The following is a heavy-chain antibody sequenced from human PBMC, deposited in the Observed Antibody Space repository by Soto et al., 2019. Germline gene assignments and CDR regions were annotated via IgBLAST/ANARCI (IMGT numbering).Heavy chain of an antibody. J-gene: IGHJ4*02. CDR3: TTGPLHASGVVNY. Sequence: QVPLVQSGAEVKKPGSSMKVSCKASGGTFSSDVISWVRQAPGQGLEWMGGIIPIFRTTHYAQKFQGRVTVTTDESASTAYLELSSLRSEDTAIYYWTTGPLHASGVVNYWGQGALITVSS. CDR1: GGTFSSDV. D-gene: IGHD3-10*01. CDR2: IIPIFRTT. V-gene: IGHV1-69*01.